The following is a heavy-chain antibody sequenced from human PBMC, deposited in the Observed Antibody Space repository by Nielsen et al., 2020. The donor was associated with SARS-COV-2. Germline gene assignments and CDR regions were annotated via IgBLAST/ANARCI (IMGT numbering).Heavy chain of an antibody. CDR3: ARDRIPYGSGRGGNAFDI. D-gene: IGHD3-10*01. CDR1: GFTFSDYY. V-gene: IGHV3-11*06. CDR2: ISSSSSYT. J-gene: IGHJ3*02. Sequence: GESLKISCAASGFTFSDYYMSWIRQAPGKGLEWVSYISSSSSYTNYADSVKGRFTISRDNAKNSLYLQMNSLRAEDTAVYYYARDRIPYGSGRGGNAFDIWGQGTMVTVSS.